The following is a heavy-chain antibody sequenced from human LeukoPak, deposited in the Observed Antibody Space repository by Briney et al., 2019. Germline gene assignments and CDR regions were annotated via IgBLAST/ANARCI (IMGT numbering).Heavy chain of an antibody. CDR3: ARERVTTTSFDY. V-gene: IGHV3-7*01. J-gene: IGHJ4*02. Sequence: GGSLRLSCAASGFTFTNYWMNWLRQAPGKGLQWVANIKQDGGAKNYVDSVKGRFTISRDNAKNLLYLQMNSLRVEDTAVYYCARERVTTTSFDYWGQGVLVTVSS. CDR2: IKQDGGAK. D-gene: IGHD2/OR15-2a*01. CDR1: GFTFTNYW.